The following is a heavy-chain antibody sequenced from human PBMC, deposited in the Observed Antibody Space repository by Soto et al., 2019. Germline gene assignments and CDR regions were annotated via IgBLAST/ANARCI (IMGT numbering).Heavy chain of an antibody. J-gene: IGHJ4*02. CDR2: ISYDGSNK. D-gene: IGHD5-12*01. CDR1: GFTFSSYA. Sequence: QVQLVESGGGVVQPGRSLRLSCAASGFTFSSYAMHWVRQAPGKGLEWVAVISYDGSNKYYADSVKGRFTISRDNSKNTLYLQMNSLRAEDTAVYYYARVEYSGYDYRVYGHGLDYWGQGTLVTVSS. V-gene: IGHV3-30-3*01. CDR3: ARVEYSGYDYRVYGHGLDY.